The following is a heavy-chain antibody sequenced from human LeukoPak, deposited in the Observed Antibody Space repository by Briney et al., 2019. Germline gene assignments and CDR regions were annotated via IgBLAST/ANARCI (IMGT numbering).Heavy chain of an antibody. CDR3: ARGDSYGRKNYYGMDV. J-gene: IGHJ6*02. CDR1: AYTCTSYG. CDR2: SSAYNGNT. V-gene: IGHV1-18*01. D-gene: IGHD5-18*01. Sequence: ASVQGSCKASAYTCTSYGISWVRQAPGQGREWMGWSSAYNGNTNYAQTLKGRVTMTTDTPTSTAYMELRSLRSDDTAVYCCARGDSYGRKNYYGMDVWGQGTTVTVSS.